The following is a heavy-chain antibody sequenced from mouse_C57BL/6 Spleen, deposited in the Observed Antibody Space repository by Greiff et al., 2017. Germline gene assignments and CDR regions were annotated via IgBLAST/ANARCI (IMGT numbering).Heavy chain of an antibody. J-gene: IGHJ3*01. D-gene: IGHD2-2*01. CDR2: INPSTGGT. Sequence: EVKLQESGPELVKPGASVKISCKASGYSFTGYYMNWVKQSPEKSLEWIGEINPSTGGTTYNQKFKAKATLTVDKSSSTAYMQLKSLTSEDSAVYYCARSGVTTKGAWFAYWGQGTLVTVSA. V-gene: IGHV1-42*01. CDR3: ARSGVTTKGAWFAY. CDR1: GYSFTGYY.